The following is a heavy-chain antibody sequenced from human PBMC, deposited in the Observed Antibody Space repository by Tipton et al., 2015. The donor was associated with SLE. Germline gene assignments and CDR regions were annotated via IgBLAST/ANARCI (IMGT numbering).Heavy chain of an antibody. Sequence: SLRLSCAASGFTVSSNYMSWVRQAPGKGLEWVSVIYSGGSTYYADSVKGRFTISRDNSKNTLYLQMNSLRAEDTAVYYCAKGSALSGIVGATMRYWGQGTLVTVSS. D-gene: IGHD1-26*01. V-gene: IGHV3-53*05. CDR1: GFTVSSNY. CDR2: IYSGGST. J-gene: IGHJ4*02. CDR3: AKGSALSGIVGATMRY.